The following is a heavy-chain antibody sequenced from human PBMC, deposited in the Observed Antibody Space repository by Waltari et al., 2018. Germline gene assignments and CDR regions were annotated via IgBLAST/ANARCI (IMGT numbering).Heavy chain of an antibody. CDR3: ARDALRSGDY. J-gene: IGHJ4*02. Sequence: QVQLQESGPGLVKPSETLSLTCAVSGYSISRGYYWGWIRQPPGKGLEWIGSIYHSGSTYYNPSLKSRVTISVDTSKNQFSLKLSSVTAADTAVYYCARDALRSGDYWGQGTLVTVSS. D-gene: IGHD4-17*01. CDR2: IYHSGST. V-gene: IGHV4-38-2*02. CDR1: GYSISRGYY.